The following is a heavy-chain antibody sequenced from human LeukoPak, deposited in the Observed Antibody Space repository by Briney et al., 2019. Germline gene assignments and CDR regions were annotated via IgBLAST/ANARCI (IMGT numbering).Heavy chain of an antibody. Sequence: GGSLRLSCAASGFTFSNYAMSWVRQAPGKGLEWVSAISGSGGSTYYADSVKGRFTISRDNSKNTLYLQMNSLRAEDTAVYYCASQARALRYFDWAPGYWGQGTLVTVFS. D-gene: IGHD3-9*01. CDR2: ISGSGGST. J-gene: IGHJ4*02. CDR3: ASQARALRYFDWAPGY. V-gene: IGHV3-23*01. CDR1: GFTFSNYA.